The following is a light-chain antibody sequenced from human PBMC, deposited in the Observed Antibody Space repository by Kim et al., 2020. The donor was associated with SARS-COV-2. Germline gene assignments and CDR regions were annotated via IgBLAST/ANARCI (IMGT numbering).Light chain of an antibody. V-gene: IGLV4-69*01. CDR2: LNSDGSH. CDR3: QTWGTGLRV. Sequence: QPVLTQSPSASASLGASVKLTCTLSSGHSSYAIAWHQQQPEKGPRYLMKLNSDGSHSKGDGIPDRFSGSSSGAERYLTISSLQSEDEADYYCQTWGTGLRVFGGGNQLTVL. CDR1: SGHSSYA. J-gene: IGLJ3*02.